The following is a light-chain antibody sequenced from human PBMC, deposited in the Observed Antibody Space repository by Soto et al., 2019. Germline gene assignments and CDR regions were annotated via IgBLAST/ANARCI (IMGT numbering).Light chain of an antibody. Sequence: IQMTQSPSSLYASVGDRVTITCRASQSISRYLNWYQQKPGKAPKILIYGASTLQSGVPSRFSGSGSGTEFTLTISSLQPDDFATYYCQHYNSYSEAFGQGTKVDIK. CDR1: QSISRY. J-gene: IGKJ1*01. V-gene: IGKV1-5*01. CDR3: QHYNSYSEA. CDR2: GAS.